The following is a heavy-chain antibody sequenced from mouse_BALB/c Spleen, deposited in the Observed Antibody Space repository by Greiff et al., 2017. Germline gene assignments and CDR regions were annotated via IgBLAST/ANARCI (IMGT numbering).Heavy chain of an antibody. D-gene: IGHD1-1*01. J-gene: IGHJ1*01. CDR3: ARRGGSSLYWYFDV. CDR1: GYTFTSYW. Sequence: QVQLKESGAELARPGASVKLSCKASGYTFTSYWMQWVKQRPGQGLELIEAIYPGDGDTRYTQKFKGKATLTADKSSSTAYMQLSSLASEDSAVYYCARRGGSSLYWYFDVWGAGTTVTVSS. V-gene: IGHV1-87*01. CDR2: IYPGDGDT.